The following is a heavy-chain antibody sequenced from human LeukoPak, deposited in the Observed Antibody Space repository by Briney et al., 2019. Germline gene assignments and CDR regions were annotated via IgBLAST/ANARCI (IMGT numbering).Heavy chain of an antibody. CDR3: ARLDYYGSGSYFDY. V-gene: IGHV3-48*03. D-gene: IGHD3-10*01. CDR1: GFTFSSYE. J-gene: IGHJ4*02. CDR2: ISSSGSTI. Sequence: GGSLRLSCAASGFTFSSYEMNWVRQAPGKGLEWVSYISSSGSTIYYADSVRGRFTISRDNARNSLYLQMNSLRAEDTAVYYCARLDYYGSGSYFDYWGQGTLVTVSS.